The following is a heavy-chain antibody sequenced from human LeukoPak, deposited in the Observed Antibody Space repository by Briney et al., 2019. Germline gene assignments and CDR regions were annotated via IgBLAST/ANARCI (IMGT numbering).Heavy chain of an antibody. CDR2: ISSSSYI. CDR3: ARDLPPPMYDSSGPLDY. D-gene: IGHD3-22*01. J-gene: IGHJ4*02. Sequence: PGGSLRLSCAASGFTFSSYSMNWVRQAPGKGLEWVSSISSSSYIYYADSMKGRFAISRDNAKNSLYLQMNSLRAEDTAAYYCARDLPPPMYDSSGPLDYWGQGTLVTVSS. CDR1: GFTFSSYS. V-gene: IGHV3-21*01.